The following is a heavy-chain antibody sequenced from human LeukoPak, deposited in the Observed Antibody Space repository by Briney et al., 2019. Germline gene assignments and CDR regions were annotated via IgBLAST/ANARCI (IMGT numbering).Heavy chain of an antibody. CDR2: VWYDGTNK. Sequence: PGGSLRLSCAASGFTFSSYGMHWVRQAPGKGLEWVADVWYDGTNKYYADSVKGRFTISRDNSKNTLYLQMNSLRAEDTAVYYCARDPGVRWLVGFDYWGQGTLVTVYS. D-gene: IGHD6-19*01. CDR1: GFTFSSYG. J-gene: IGHJ4*02. CDR3: ARDPGVRWLVGFDY. V-gene: IGHV3-33*01.